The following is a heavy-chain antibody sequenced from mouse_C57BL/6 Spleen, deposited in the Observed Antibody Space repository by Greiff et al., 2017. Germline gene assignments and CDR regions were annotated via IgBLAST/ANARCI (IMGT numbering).Heavy chain of an antibody. V-gene: IGHV1-50*01. Sequence: QVQLQQPGAELVKPGASVKLSCKASGYTFTSYWMQWVKQRPGQGLEWIVELDPSDSYTNYNQKFKGKATLTVDTSSSTAYMQLSSLTSEDSAVYYWARKGSGSSLYYFDYWGQGTTLTVSS. CDR1: GYTFTSYW. D-gene: IGHD1-1*01. CDR3: ARKGSGSSLYYFDY. J-gene: IGHJ2*01. CDR2: LDPSDSYT.